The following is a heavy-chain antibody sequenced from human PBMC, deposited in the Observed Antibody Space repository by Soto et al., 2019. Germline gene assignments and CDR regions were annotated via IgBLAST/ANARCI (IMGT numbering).Heavy chain of an antibody. D-gene: IGHD3-10*01. CDR1: GFSLSTSGMC. Sequence: SGPTLVNPTHTLTLTCTFSGFSLSTSGMCVSWIRQPPGKALEWLALIDWDDDKYYSTSLKTRLTISKDTSKNQVVLTMTNMDPVDTATSYCARSDYYGSGSYAYYFDYWGKGTLVTNSS. CDR3: ARSDYYGSGSYAYYFDY. CDR2: IDWDDDK. J-gene: IGHJ4*02. V-gene: IGHV2-70*01.